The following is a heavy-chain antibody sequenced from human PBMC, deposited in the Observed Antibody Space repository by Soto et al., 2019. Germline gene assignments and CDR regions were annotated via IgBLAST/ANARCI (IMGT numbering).Heavy chain of an antibody. CDR2: FDPEDGET. CDR3: ATGVLRYFDWLGNPYYYYGMDV. J-gene: IGHJ6*02. D-gene: IGHD3-9*01. Sequence: GASVKVSCKASGYTFTSYGISWVRQAPGKGLEWKGGFDPEDGETIYAQKFQGRVTMTEDTSTDTAYMELSSLRSEDTAVYYCATGVLRYFDWLGNPYYYYGMDVWGQGTTVTVSS. V-gene: IGHV1-24*01. CDR1: GYTFTSYG.